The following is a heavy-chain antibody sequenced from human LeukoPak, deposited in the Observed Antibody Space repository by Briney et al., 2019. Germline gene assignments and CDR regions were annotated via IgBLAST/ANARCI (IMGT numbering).Heavy chain of an antibody. J-gene: IGHJ3*02. Sequence: SETLSLTCTVSGDSISSTSYYWDWIRQPPGKGLEWIGSIYNSGTTYYNPSLKRRVTISVDTSKNQFSLKVSSVTAADTAVYYCARYFYSPGAFDNWGQGTMVTVSS. V-gene: IGHV4-39*01. D-gene: IGHD2/OR15-2a*01. CDR1: GDSISSTSYY. CDR3: ARYFYSPGAFDN. CDR2: IYNSGTT.